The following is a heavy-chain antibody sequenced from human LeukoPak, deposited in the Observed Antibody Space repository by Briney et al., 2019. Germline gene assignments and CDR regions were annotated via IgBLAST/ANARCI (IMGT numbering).Heavy chain of an antibody. D-gene: IGHD4-17*01. Sequence: ASVKVSCKASGYTFTSYGISWVRQAPGQGLEWMGWISAYNGNTNYAQKLQGRVTMTTDTSTSTAYMELRSLRSDNTAVYYCARDPYDYGDLAFDYWGQGTLVTVSS. CDR2: ISAYNGNT. CDR1: GYTFTSYG. V-gene: IGHV1-18*01. CDR3: ARDPYDYGDLAFDY. J-gene: IGHJ4*02.